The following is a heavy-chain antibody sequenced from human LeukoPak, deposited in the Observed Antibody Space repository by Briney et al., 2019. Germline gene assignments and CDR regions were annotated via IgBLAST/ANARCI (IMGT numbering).Heavy chain of an antibody. J-gene: IGHJ4*02. D-gene: IGHD4-17*01. CDR2: IKSKTDGGTT. CDR1: GFTFSSYS. Sequence: PGGSLRLSCAASGFTFSSYSMNWVRQAPGKGPEWVGRIKSKTDGGTTDYAAPVKGRFTISRDDSKTTVNLQMNSLKTEDTAVYYCTIGYGEAGYWGQGTLVTVSS. CDR3: TIGYGEAGY. V-gene: IGHV3-15*01.